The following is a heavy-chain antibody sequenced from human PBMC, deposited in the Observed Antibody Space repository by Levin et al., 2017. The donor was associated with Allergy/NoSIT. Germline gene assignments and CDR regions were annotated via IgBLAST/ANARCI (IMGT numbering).Heavy chain of an antibody. J-gene: IGHJ4*02. CDR3: ARPRGGFYGSGSFDS. Sequence: ASVKVSCKAFGGTLRNYPISWVRQAPGQGLEWMGGIIPAFASTNYAQKFQGRVTITADESTRTAYMELRGLRSEDTAVYFCARPRGGFYGSGSFDSWGQGTLVTVSS. V-gene: IGHV1-69*13. D-gene: IGHD3-10*01. CDR1: GGTLRNYP. CDR2: IIPAFAST.